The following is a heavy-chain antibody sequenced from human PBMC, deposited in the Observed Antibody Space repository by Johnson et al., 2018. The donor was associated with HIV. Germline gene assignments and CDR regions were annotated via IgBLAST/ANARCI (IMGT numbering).Heavy chain of an antibody. V-gene: IGHV3-11*04. D-gene: IGHD7-27*01. Sequence: QVQLVESGGGVVRPGGSLRLSCAASGFTFDDYGMSWIRQAPGKGLEWVSYISGGASTISYADSVKGRFTISRDNAKNSLYLQMNSLRAEDTAVYYCARAISHWGHDAFDIWGQGTMVTVSA. J-gene: IGHJ3*02. CDR3: ARAISHWGHDAFDI. CDR1: GFTFDDYG. CDR2: ISGGASTI.